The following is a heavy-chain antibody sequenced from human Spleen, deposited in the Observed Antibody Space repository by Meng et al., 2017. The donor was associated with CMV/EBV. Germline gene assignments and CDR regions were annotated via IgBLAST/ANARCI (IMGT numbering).Heavy chain of an antibody. CDR2: ISGSGGST. J-gene: IGHJ5*01. CDR3: AKGPQAIQINWFDS. Sequence: GGFLRLSCADSGFGLSTFAMSWARQAPGKGLEWVSSISGSGGSTFYADSVKGRFTISRDNSKRTRYLQMDSLRAEDTALDYCAKGPQAIQINWFDSWGQGTLVTVSS. CDR1: GFGLSTFA. V-gene: IGHV3-23*01.